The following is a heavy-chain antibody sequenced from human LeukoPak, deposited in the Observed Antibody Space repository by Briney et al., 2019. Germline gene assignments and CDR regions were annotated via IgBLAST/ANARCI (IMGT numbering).Heavy chain of an antibody. CDR2: ISYDGSNK. D-gene: IGHD3-10*01. Sequence: GGSLRLSCAASGFTFSSYAMHWVRQAPGKGLEWVAVISYDGSNKYYADSVKGRFTISRDNSKNTLYLQMNSLRAEDTAVYYCAKGRQLLGSFDYWGQGTLVTVSS. CDR3: AKGRQLLGSFDY. CDR1: GFTFSSYA. V-gene: IGHV3-30-3*01. J-gene: IGHJ4*02.